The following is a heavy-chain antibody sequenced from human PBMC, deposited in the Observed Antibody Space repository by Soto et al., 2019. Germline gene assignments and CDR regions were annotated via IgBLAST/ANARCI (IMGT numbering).Heavy chain of an antibody. Sequence: EVQLVESGGGLVQPGGSLKLSCAASGFTFSGSAMHWVRQASGKGLEWVGRIRSKANSYATAYAASVKGRFTISRDDSKNTAYLQMNSLKTEDTAVYYCTGRRDEYDYWGQGTLVTVSS. CDR3: TGRRDEYDY. V-gene: IGHV3-73*02. CDR2: IRSKANSYAT. D-gene: IGHD6-6*01. CDR1: GFTFSGSA. J-gene: IGHJ4*02.